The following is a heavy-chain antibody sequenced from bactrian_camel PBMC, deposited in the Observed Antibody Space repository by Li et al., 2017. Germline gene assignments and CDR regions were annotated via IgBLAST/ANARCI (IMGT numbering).Heavy chain of an antibody. V-gene: IGHV3S53*01. D-gene: IGHD5*01. CDR2: ISGAGGT. Sequence: GGSLRLSCTAPGFTSNRCGWGWYRQAGGEQRERVAFISGAGGTTYADFVKGRFTISKDKPRDAVNLQMNSLKPEDTAMYLCVARSGRNYDQFYWGRGTQVTVS. J-gene: IGHJ4*01. CDR3: VARSGRNYDQFY. CDR1: GFTSNRCG.